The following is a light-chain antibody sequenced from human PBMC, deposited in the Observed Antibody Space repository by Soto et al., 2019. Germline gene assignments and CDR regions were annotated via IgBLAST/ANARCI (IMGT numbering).Light chain of an antibody. CDR2: GAS. CDR3: QYYGNSRIT. CDR1: QSVSSD. J-gene: IGKJ5*01. Sequence: EIVMTQSPATLSVSPGERATLSCRASQSVSSDLAWYQHKPGQAPRLLIYGASSGATGIPDRFSGSGSGTDFTLTINRLEPEDFVVYYCQYYGNSRITFGQGTRLEIK. V-gene: IGKV3-20*01.